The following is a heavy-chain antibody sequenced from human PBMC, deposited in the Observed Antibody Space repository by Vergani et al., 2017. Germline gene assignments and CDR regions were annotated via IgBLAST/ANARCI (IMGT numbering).Heavy chain of an antibody. CDR3: ARHSTVEWLVKLGWIDP. J-gene: IGHJ5*02. D-gene: IGHD6-19*01. Sequence: QLQLQESGPGLVKPSATLSLTCSVSGASIRSSNYYWGWIRQPPGKGLEWIASIYYSWSTYYNPSLKSRVTISVDTSKNQFSLQLSSVTAAGTAVYFWARHSTVEWLVKLGWIDPWGQGILVTVSS. CDR2: IYYSWST. CDR1: GASIRSSNYY. V-gene: IGHV4-39*01.